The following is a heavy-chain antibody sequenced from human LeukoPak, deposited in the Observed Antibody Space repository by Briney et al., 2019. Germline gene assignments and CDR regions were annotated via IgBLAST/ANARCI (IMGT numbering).Heavy chain of an antibody. V-gene: IGHV4-59*01. D-gene: IGHD3-3*01. J-gene: IGHJ3*01. CDR2: INYSGNT. Sequence: LRTLSLTPTFTPGSTTSYFWGGVPQPPGQGRESIRYINYSGNTKYNPSLKSRVTMSIDTSKNQFSLKLSSVTAADTATYYCARGGFGVVVEEAFDFWGQGTMVTVSS. CDR1: PGSTTSYF. CDR3: ARGGFGVVVEEAFDF.